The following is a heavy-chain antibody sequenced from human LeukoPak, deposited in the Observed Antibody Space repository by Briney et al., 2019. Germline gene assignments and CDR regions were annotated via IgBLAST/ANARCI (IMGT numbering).Heavy chain of an antibody. D-gene: IGHD4-17*01. CDR3: AKLSRGEPNDY. CDR1: GFTFSSYS. CDR2: ISGSGGRT. Sequence: GGSLRLSCAASGFTFSSYSMTWVRQPPGKGLEWVSSISGSGGRTHYADSVKGRLTIARDNSKNTLYLQMNSLRAEDTATYYFAKLSRGEPNDYWGQGTLVTVSS. V-gene: IGHV3-23*01. J-gene: IGHJ4*02.